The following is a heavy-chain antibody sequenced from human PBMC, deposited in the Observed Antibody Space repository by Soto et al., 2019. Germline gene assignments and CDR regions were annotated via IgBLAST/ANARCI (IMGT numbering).Heavy chain of an antibody. CDR1: GFTFSDSW. V-gene: IGHV3-7*05. CDR2: IKADGSEK. Sequence: EMQLVESGGGLVQPGGSLRLSCAASGFTFSDSWMNWVRQAPGKGLEWVANIKADGSEKYYVDSVKGRFTISRDNAKNSLYLQMDSLRAEDTAVYYCASPDGVLEPLTGWGQGTLVTVSS. D-gene: IGHD1-1*01. CDR3: ASPDGVLEPLTG. J-gene: IGHJ4*02.